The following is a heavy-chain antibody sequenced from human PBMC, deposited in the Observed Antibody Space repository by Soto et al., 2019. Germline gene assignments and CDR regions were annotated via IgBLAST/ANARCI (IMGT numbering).Heavy chain of an antibody. CDR2: INPSGGST. Sequence: ASVKVSCKASGYTFTSYYMHWVRQAPGQGLEWMGIINPSGGSTSYAQKFQGRVTMTRDTSTSTAYMELSSLRSEDTAVYYCARTFTPWVLGSATFDYWGQGTLVTVSS. CDR3: ARTFTPWVLGSATFDY. V-gene: IGHV1-46*01. J-gene: IGHJ4*02. CDR1: GYTFTSYY. D-gene: IGHD3-16*01.